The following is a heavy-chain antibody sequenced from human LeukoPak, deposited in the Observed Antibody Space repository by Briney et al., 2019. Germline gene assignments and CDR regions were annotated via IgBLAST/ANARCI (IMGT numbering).Heavy chain of an antibody. CDR3: AYSGSYGHLGY. J-gene: IGHJ4*02. V-gene: IGHV4-39*01. D-gene: IGHD1-26*01. CDR1: GGSISSNAYY. Sequence: PSETLSLTCTVSGGSISSNAYYWAWIRQPPGKGLEWIGSIYSSVSTYYNPSLKSRVTISVDTSKNQFSLRLSSVTAADTALYYCAYSGSYGHLGYWGQGIPVTVSS. CDR2: IYSSVST.